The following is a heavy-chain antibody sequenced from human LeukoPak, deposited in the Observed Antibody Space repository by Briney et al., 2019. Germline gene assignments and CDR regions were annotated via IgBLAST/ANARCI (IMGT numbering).Heavy chain of an antibody. V-gene: IGHV4-31*03. J-gene: IGHJ4*02. D-gene: IGHD4-17*01. CDR1: GDSISSGGYY. CDR2: IYYSGRT. CDR3: ARRGRGATVTTFYFDY. Sequence: SETLSLTCTVSGDSISSGGYYWSWIRQHSGKGLEWIGNIYYSGRTHYNPSLKSRATISSDMSKNQFSLKLSSVTAADTAVYYCARRGRGATVTTFYFDYWGLGSLVTVSS.